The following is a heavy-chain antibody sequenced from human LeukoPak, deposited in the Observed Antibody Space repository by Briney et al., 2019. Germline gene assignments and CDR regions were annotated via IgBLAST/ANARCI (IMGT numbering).Heavy chain of an antibody. V-gene: IGHV3-74*01. Sequence: RIISYGRTTSYAHSLKGRFTISRDNAKNRGYLEMNRLRAEDTAVYYCARDLPSIAAAGLGYWGQGTLVTVSS. J-gene: IGHJ4*02. CDR3: ARDLPSIAAAGLGY. D-gene: IGHD6-13*01. CDR2: IISYGRTT.